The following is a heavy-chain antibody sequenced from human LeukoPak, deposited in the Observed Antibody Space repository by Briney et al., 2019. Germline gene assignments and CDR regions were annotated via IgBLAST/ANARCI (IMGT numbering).Heavy chain of an antibody. CDR3: ARYTTNDAFDI. CDR1: GFTFSSYG. D-gene: IGHD1-26*01. J-gene: IGHJ3*02. Sequence: PGGSLRLSCAASGFTFSSYGMHWVRQAPGKGLEWVAVISYDGSNKYYADSVKGRFTISRDNSKNTLYLQMNSLRAEDTAVYYCARYTTNDAFDIWGQGTMVTVSS. V-gene: IGHV3-30*03. CDR2: ISYDGSNK.